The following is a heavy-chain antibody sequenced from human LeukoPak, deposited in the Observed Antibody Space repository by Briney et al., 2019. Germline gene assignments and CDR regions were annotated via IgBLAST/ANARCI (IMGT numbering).Heavy chain of an antibody. CDR2: ISDSCVST. CDR1: GFTFSSYV. V-gene: IGHV3-23*01. D-gene: IGHD2-2*01. J-gene: IGHJ5*02. Sequence: PGGSLRLSCAASGFTFSSYVMNWVRQAPGKGLEWVSVISDSCVSTYYADSVKGRFTISRDNSKNTLYLQMTSLRAEDTAGYYCAKGVMPAAMRGFPDWFDPGGGGTLVSVFS. CDR3: AKGVMPAAMRGFPDWFDP.